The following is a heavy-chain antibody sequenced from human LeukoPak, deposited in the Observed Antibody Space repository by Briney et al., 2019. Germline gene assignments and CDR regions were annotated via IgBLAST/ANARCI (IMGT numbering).Heavy chain of an antibody. CDR1: GGTFSSYA. V-gene: IGHV1-69*01. Sequence: GASVKVSCKASGGTFSSYAISWVRQAPGQGLEWMGGIIPIFGTANYAQKFQGRVTITADESTSTAYMELSSLGSEDTAVYYCAIGYSSGWYPGFDYWGQGTLVTVSS. CDR2: IIPIFGTA. D-gene: IGHD6-19*01. J-gene: IGHJ4*02. CDR3: AIGYSSGWYPGFDY.